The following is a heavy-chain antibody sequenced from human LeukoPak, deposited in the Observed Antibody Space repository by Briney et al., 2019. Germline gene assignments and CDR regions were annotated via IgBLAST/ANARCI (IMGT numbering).Heavy chain of an antibody. CDR1: GFPFSSYW. CDR2: ISTDGSST. V-gene: IGHV3-74*01. Sequence: GGSLRLSCAASGFPFSSYWMHWVRQATGKGLVWVSRISTDGSSTSYADSVKGRFTISRDNARKTLYLQMNSVRAEDTAVYYCARDFKEADPWGQGTLVTVSS. CDR3: ARDFKEADP. J-gene: IGHJ5*02.